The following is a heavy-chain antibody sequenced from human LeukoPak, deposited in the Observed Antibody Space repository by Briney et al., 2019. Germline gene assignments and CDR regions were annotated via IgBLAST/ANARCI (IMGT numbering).Heavy chain of an antibody. CDR1: GGNFNTYA. CDR3: ARDHDLTGTYEYLKY. D-gene: IGHD7-27*01. CDR2: IIPIFGTG. J-gene: IGHJ1*01. Sequence: SVKVSCKASGGNFNTYAISWVRQAPGQGLEWMGGIIPIFGTGNYAQKFQGRVTITADKSTNTAYMELSSLKSEDMAVYYCARDHDLTGTYEYLKYWGQGTLVSVSS. V-gene: IGHV1-69*06.